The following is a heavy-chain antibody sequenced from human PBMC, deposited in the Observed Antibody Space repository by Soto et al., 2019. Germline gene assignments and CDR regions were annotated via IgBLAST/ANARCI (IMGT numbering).Heavy chain of an antibody. CDR3: ARGVGSSPPRY. Sequence: SETLSLPCAISGGSISVYYWSWIRQSPRQGLEWIGYVYDNGRPYYSPSLKSRVTISADTSKNQISLKLTSATPADTAVYYCARGVGSSPPRYWGRGTLVTVSS. CDR1: GGSISVYY. D-gene: IGHD3-9*01. V-gene: IGHV4-59*01. CDR2: VYDNGRP. J-gene: IGHJ4*02.